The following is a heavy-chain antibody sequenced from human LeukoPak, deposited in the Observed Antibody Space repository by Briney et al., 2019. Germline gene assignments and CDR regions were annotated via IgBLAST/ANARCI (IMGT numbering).Heavy chain of an antibody. CDR3: ARGLYGDYRHDAFDI. CDR2: IGTAGDT. J-gene: IGHJ3*02. CDR1: GFTFSSYD. Sequence: PGGSLRLSCAASGFTFSSYDMHWVRQATGKGLEWVSAIGTAGDTYYPGSVKGRFTISRENAKNSLYLQMNSLRVGDTAVYYCARGLYGDYRHDAFDIWGQGTMVTVSS. V-gene: IGHV3-13*01. D-gene: IGHD4-17*01.